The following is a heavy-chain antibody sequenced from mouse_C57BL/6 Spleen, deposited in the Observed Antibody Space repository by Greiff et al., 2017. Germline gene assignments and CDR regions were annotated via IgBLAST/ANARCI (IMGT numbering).Heavy chain of an antibody. Sequence: VQLKESEPGMVKPSQSLSLTCTVTGYSITSGYDWHWIRHFPGNKLEWMGYISYSGSTNYNPSLKSRISITHDTSKNHFFLKLNSVTTEDTATYYCARAGDYFDYWGQGTTLTVSS. J-gene: IGHJ2*01. CDR3: ARAGDYFDY. V-gene: IGHV3-1*01. CDR2: ISYSGST. CDR1: GYSITSGYD.